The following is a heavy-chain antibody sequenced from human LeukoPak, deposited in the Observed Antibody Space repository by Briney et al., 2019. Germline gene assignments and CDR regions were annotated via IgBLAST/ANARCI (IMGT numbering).Heavy chain of an antibody. V-gene: IGHV4-39*01. CDR2: IFHGGNT. Sequence: PSETLALTCSVSGGSIRSITHYWGWIRQPPGKGLEWIGSIFHGGNTYYNPSLKSRVTISVDTSNNQFSLRLSSVTAADTAVFYCARHYGYNYGWVDSLGQGTLVTVSS. CDR1: GGSIRSITHY. D-gene: IGHD5-18*01. J-gene: IGHJ5*01. CDR3: ARHYGYNYGWVDS.